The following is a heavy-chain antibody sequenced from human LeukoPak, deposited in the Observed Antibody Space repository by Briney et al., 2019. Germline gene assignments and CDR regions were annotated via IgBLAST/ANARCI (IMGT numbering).Heavy chain of an antibody. CDR2: INHSGST. CDR3: ASRYFCSSTSCYTFDY. V-gene: IGHV4-4*02. Sequence: SGTLSLTCAVSGGSISSSNWWSWVRQPPGKGLEWIGEINHSGSTNYNPSLKSRVIISVDTSKNQFSLKLNSVTAADTAVYYCASRYFCSSTSCYTFDYWGQGTLVTVSS. J-gene: IGHJ4*02. CDR1: GGSISSSNW. D-gene: IGHD2-2*02.